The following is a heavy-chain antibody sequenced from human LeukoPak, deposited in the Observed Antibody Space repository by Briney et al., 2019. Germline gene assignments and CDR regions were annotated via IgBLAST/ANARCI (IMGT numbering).Heavy chain of an antibody. Sequence: ASETLSLTCTVSGDSISNYYWGWIRQSPGKGLEWIGYDYYSGSINYNPSLKSRVTISVDTSKNQFSLKMSSVTTADTAVYYCARYHSGYDDYWGQGTLVTVSS. D-gene: IGHD5-12*01. CDR1: GDSISNYY. CDR3: ARYHSGYDDY. J-gene: IGHJ4*02. V-gene: IGHV4-59*01. CDR2: DYYSGSI.